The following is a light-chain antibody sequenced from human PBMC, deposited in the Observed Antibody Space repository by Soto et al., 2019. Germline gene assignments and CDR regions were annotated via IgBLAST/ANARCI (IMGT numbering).Light chain of an antibody. Sequence: AIQLTQSPSSLSASVGDRVTITCRASQGVSSALAWYQQKPGKPPKVLIHDGSSLQSGVPLRFRGSGSGTKFTLTITGLQPEDFGTYYCQHFQRDPFTYGQGTRLEIK. CDR1: QGVSSA. V-gene: IGKV1-13*02. CDR2: DGS. CDR3: QHFQRDPFT. J-gene: IGKJ5*01.